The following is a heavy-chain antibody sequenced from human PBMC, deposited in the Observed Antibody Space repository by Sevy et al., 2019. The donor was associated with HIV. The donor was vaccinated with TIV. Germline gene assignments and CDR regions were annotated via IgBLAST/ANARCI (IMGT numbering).Heavy chain of an antibody. J-gene: IGHJ4*02. CDR2: IYYSGST. CDR1: GGSISSGGYY. D-gene: IGHD6-13*01. V-gene: IGHV4-31*03. CDR3: ARSKGGIAAAFDY. Sequence: SETLSLTCTVSGGSISSGGYYWSWILQHPGKGLEWIGYIYYSGSTYYNPSLKSRVTISVDTSKNQFSLKLSSVTAADTAVYYCARSKGGIAAAFDYWGQGTLVTVSS.